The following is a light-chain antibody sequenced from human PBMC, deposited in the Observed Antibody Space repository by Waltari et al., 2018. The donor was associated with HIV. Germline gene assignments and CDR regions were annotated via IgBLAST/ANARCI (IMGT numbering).Light chain of an antibody. CDR1: NIGSKS. CDR2: YDS. V-gene: IGLV3-21*04. J-gene: IGLJ2*01. Sequence: SYVLTQPPSVSVAPGKTARITCGGNNIGSKSVHWYQQTPGQAPVLVIYYDSNRPSGLPGRLAGSNSGNTATLTSSRVEAGDEADYCCQVWDSSSDHPRVFGGGTKLTVL. CDR3: QVWDSSSDHPRV.